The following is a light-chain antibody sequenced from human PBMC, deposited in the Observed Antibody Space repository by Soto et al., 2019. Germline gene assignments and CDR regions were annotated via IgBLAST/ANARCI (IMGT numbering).Light chain of an antibody. CDR1: QTVTTY. CDR2: DAS. Sequence: EIVLTQSPATLSLSPGERATLSCRASQTVTTYLAWYQHKLGQAPRLLIYDASNRATGVPARFSGSGSGTDFTLTISSLEPEDSAVYYCQQRYGWPSFGQGTKLELK. CDR3: QQRYGWPS. V-gene: IGKV3-11*01. J-gene: IGKJ2*01.